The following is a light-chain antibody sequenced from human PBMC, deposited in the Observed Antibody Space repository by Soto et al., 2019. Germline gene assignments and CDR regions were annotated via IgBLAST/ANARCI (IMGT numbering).Light chain of an antibody. J-gene: IGKJ1*01. CDR1: QTIMTY. Sequence: DIQMTQSPSSLSASVGDEVTITCRASQTIMTYLNWYQLKPGKPPRLLIYAASSLQSGVPSRFRGSGSGTDFTLTISSLQPEDFATYSCQQSYNSPQTFGRGTKVEIK. CDR3: QQSYNSPQT. V-gene: IGKV1-39*01. CDR2: AAS.